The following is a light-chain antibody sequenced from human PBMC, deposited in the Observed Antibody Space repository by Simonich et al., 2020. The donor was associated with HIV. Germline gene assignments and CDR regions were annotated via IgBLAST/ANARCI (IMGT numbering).Light chain of an antibody. CDR2: GSS. CDR3: QQYNSWPT. V-gene: IGKV3-15*01. Sequence: EIVMTQSPATLSVSPGETPTLSCRASQSVSSSLAWYQPKPGQAPRLLIYGSSTRATGIPARFSGSGSGTEFTLTISSMQSEDFAVYYCQQYNSWPTFGGGTRVEI. CDR1: QSVSSS. J-gene: IGKJ4*01.